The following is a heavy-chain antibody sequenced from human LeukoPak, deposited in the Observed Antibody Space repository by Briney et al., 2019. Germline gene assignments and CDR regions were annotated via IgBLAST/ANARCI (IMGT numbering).Heavy chain of an antibody. Sequence: SETLSLTCTVSGGSISSYYWSWIRQPPGKGLEWIGYIYYSGSTNYNPSLKSRVTISVDTSKNQSSLKLSSVTAADTAVYYCARLRFLEWLTAYFDYWGQGTLVTVSS. D-gene: IGHD3-3*01. CDR2: IYYSGST. CDR1: GGSISSYY. V-gene: IGHV4-59*08. J-gene: IGHJ4*02. CDR3: ARLRFLEWLTAYFDY.